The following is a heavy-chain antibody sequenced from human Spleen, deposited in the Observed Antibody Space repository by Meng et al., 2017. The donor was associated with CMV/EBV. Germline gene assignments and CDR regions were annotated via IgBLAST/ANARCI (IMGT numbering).Heavy chain of an antibody. Sequence: GESLKISCTASKFTLNTYSMNWVRQAPGKGLEWVSSISGSSSYIYYADSVKGRFTISRDNAKNSLYLQMNSLRAEDTAVYYCARERMWGGLERSGWYYYGLDVWGQGTTVTVSS. V-gene: IGHV3-21*04. CDR1: KFTLNTYS. J-gene: IGHJ6*02. D-gene: IGHD6-19*01. CDR2: ISGSSSYI. CDR3: ARERMWGGLERSGWYYYGLDV.